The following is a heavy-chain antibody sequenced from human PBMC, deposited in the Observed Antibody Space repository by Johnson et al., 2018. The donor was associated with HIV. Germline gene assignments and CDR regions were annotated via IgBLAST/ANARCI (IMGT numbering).Heavy chain of an antibody. J-gene: IGHJ3*02. CDR2: IKSKTDGGTT. Sequence: EVQLVESGGGLVKPGGSLRLSCAASGFTFSNAWMSWVRQAPGKGLEWVGRIKSKTDGGTTDYAAPVKGRFTISRDDSKNTLYLQMNSLKPEDTAVYYCTTFYCGGDCYAFDIWGQGTMVTLSS. V-gene: IGHV3-15*01. D-gene: IGHD2-21*01. CDR3: TTFYCGGDCYAFDI. CDR1: GFTFSNAW.